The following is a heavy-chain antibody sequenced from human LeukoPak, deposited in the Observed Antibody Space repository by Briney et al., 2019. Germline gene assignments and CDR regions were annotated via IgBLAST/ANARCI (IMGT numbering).Heavy chain of an antibody. J-gene: IGHJ4*02. Sequence: GGSLRLSCAASGITVSTNYMSWVRQAPGKGLEWVSIIYSGGATFYADSVKGRFTVSRENSKNTLWLQMNSLRAEDTAVYYCARLHYDVLTGPFDYWGQGTLVTVSS. D-gene: IGHD3-9*01. CDR3: ARLHYDVLTGPFDY. CDR2: IYSGGAT. V-gene: IGHV3-66*04. CDR1: GITVSTNY.